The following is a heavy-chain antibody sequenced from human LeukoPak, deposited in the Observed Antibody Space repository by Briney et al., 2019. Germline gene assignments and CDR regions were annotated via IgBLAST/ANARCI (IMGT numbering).Heavy chain of an antibody. J-gene: IGHJ4*02. CDR3: ARGHYYGSGSYYGRDY. Sequence: SETLSLTCAVYGGSFSGYYWSWIRQPPGKGLEWIGEINHSGSTNYNPSLKSRVTISVDTSKNQFSLKLSSVTAADTAVYYCARGHYYGSGSYYGRDYWGQGTLVTVSS. V-gene: IGHV4-34*01. CDR1: GGSFSGYY. CDR2: INHSGST. D-gene: IGHD3-10*01.